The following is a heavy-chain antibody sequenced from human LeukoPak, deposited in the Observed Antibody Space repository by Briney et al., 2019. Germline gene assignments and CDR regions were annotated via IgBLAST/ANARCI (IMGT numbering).Heavy chain of an antibody. J-gene: IGHJ4*02. CDR3: ARVAKERVGGVYYFDY. V-gene: IGHV3-13*01. CDR2: IGTAGDT. Sequence: GGSLRLSCAASGFTFSDCGMHWVRQATGKGLEWVSAIGTAGDTYYTGSVKGRFTISRENAKNSLYLQMNSLRAGDTAVYYCARVAKERVGGVYYFDYWGQGTLVTVSS. D-gene: IGHD1-1*01. CDR1: GFTFSDCG.